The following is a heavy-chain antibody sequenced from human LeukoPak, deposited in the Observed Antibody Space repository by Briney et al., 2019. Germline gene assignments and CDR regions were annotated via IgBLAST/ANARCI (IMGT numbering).Heavy chain of an antibody. J-gene: IGHJ6*02. CDR1: GYTFTSYD. V-gene: IGHV1-8*01. CDR2: MNPNSGNT. Sequence: GASVKVSCKASGYTFTSYDINWVRQATGQGLEWMGWMNPNSGNTGYAQKFQGRVTMTRNTSISTAYMELSSLRSEDTAVYYCARESGITMVRGGLSYYYGMDVWGQGTTVTVSS. D-gene: IGHD3-10*01. CDR3: ARESGITMVRGGLSYYYGMDV.